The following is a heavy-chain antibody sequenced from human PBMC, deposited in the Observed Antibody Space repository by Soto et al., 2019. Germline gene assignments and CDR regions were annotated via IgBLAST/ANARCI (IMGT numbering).Heavy chain of an antibody. CDR2: ISGSGGST. J-gene: IGHJ4*02. V-gene: IGHV3-23*01. CDR1: GFTFSSYA. CDR3: AKGHTSSGWYITPINY. Sequence: GGSLRLSCAASGFTFSSYAMSWVRQAPGKGLEWVSAISGSGGSTYYADSVKGRFTISRDNSKNTLYLQMNSLRAEDTAVYYCAKGHTSSGWYITPINYWGQGTLVTVSS. D-gene: IGHD6-19*01.